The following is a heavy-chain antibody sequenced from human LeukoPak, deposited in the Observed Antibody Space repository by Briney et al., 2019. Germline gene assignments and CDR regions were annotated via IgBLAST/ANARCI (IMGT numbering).Heavy chain of an antibody. D-gene: IGHD2-2*01. CDR1: GGSISSYY. V-gene: IGHV4-59*01. CDR3: ARAYSYAPWYFDY. CDR2: IHYSGST. Sequence: SETLSLTCTVSGGSISSYYRSWIRQPPGKGLEWIGYIHYSGSTNYNPSLKSRVTISVDTSKNQFSLKLSSVTAADTAVYYCARAYSYAPWYFDYWGQGTLVTVSS. J-gene: IGHJ4*02.